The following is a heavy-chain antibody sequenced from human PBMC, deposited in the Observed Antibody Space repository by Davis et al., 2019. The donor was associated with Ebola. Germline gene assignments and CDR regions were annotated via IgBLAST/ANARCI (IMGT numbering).Heavy chain of an antibody. V-gene: IGHV3-21*04. J-gene: IGHJ4*02. Sequence: PSETLSLTCTVSGGSISSSSYYWGWIRQPPGKGLEWVSSISSSSSYIYYADSVKGRFTISRDNAKNSLYLQMNSLRAEDTAVYYCARGKRYFDWLLPFDYWGQGTLVTVSS. CDR1: GGSISSSS. D-gene: IGHD3-9*01. CDR2: ISSSSSYI. CDR3: ARGKRYFDWLLPFDY.